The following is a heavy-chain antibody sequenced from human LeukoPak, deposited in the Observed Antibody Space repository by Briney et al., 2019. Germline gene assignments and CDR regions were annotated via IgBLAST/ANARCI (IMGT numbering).Heavy chain of an antibody. CDR3: AKDGDSSGWYYFDY. CDR2: ISYDGSNK. CDR1: GFTFSRYG. V-gene: IGHV3-30*18. Sequence: GGSPRLSCAASGFTFSRYGMHWVRQAPGKGLEWVAVISYDGSNKYYADSVKGRFTISRDNSKNTLYLQMNSLRAEDTAVYYCAKDGDSSGWYYFDYWGQGTLVTVSS. D-gene: IGHD6-19*01. J-gene: IGHJ4*02.